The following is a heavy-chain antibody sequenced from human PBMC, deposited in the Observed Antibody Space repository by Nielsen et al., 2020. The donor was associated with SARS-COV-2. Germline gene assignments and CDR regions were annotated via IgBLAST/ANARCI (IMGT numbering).Heavy chain of an antibody. J-gene: IGHJ6*02. CDR2: ISYDGSNK. Sequence: GESLKISCAASGFTFSSYAMHWVRQAPGKGLEGVAVISYDGSNKYYADSVKGRFTISRDNSKNTLYLQMNSLRAEDTAVYYCARGRSGTYYYGMDVWGQGTTVTVSS. CDR3: ARGRSGTYYYGMDV. CDR1: GFTFSSYA. V-gene: IGHV3-30*04. D-gene: IGHD1-26*01.